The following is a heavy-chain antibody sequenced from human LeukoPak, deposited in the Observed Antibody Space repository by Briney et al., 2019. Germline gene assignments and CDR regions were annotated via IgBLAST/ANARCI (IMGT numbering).Heavy chain of an antibody. Sequence: ASVKVSCTASGYTFTSYGISWVRQAPGQGLEWMGWISAYNGNTNYAQKLQGRVTMTTDTSTSTAYMELRSLRSDDTAVYYCARDWNSGSYFQLDYFDYWGQGTLVTVSS. V-gene: IGHV1-18*01. D-gene: IGHD1-26*01. J-gene: IGHJ4*02. CDR2: ISAYNGNT. CDR1: GYTFTSYG. CDR3: ARDWNSGSYFQLDYFDY.